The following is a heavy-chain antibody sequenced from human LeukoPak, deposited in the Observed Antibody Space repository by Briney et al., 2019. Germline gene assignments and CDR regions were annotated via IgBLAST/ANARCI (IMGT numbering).Heavy chain of an antibody. V-gene: IGHV4-34*01. CDR1: GGSFSGYY. D-gene: IGHD5-18*01. CDR2: INHSGST. J-gene: IGHJ4*02. CDR3: ARGRGAMVAKDFDY. Sequence: SETLSLTCAVYGGSFSGYYWSWIRQPPGKGLEWIVEINHSGSTNYNPSLKSRVTISVDTCKNQFSLRLSSVTAADTAVYYCARGRGAMVAKDFDYWGQGTLVTVSS.